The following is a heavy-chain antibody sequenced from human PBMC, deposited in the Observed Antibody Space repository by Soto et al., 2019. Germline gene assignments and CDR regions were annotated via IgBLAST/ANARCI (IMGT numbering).Heavy chain of an antibody. D-gene: IGHD1-26*01. CDR1: GGTFSSYA. CDR3: ASRIVGATTGGYYYYGMDV. J-gene: IGHJ6*02. CDR2: IIPIFGTA. V-gene: IGHV1-69*06. Sequence: QVQLVQSGAEVKKPGSSVKVFCKASGGTFSSYAISWVRQAPGQGLEWMGGIIPIFGTANYAQKFQGRVTITADKSTSTAYMELSSLRSEDTAVYYCASRIVGATTGGYYYYGMDVWGQGTTVTVSS.